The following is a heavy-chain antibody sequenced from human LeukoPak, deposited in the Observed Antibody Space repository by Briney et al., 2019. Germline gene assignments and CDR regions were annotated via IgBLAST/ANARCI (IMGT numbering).Heavy chain of an antibody. CDR2: IYYSGST. CDR3: ATSGWYLLPGVY. CDR1: GDSISSTNYY. D-gene: IGHD6-19*01. Sequence: PSETLSLTCTVSGDSISSTNYYWGWVRQPPGKGLEWIGSIYYSGSTYYNPSLESRVTISVDTSKNQFSLKLSSVTAADTAVYYCATSGWYLLPGVYWGQGTLVTVSS. V-gene: IGHV4-39*01. J-gene: IGHJ4*02.